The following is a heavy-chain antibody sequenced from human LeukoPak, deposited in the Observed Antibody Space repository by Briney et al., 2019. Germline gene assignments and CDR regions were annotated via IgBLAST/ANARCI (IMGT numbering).Heavy chain of an antibody. J-gene: IGHJ4*02. CDR1: GYTFTSYY. D-gene: IGHD1-7*01. CDR3: VRDALNWNYDY. V-gene: IGHV1-46*01. Sequence: EASVKVSCKASGYTFTSYYMHWVRQAPGQGLEWMGIINPSGGSTSYAQKFQGRVTMTRDTSTSTVYMELSSLRSDDTAVYYCVRDALNWNYDYWGQGTLVAVSS. CDR2: INPSGGST.